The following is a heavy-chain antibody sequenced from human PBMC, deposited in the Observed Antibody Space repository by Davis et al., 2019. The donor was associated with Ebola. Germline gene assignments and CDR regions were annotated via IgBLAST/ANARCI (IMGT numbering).Heavy chain of an antibody. D-gene: IGHD3-10*01. CDR3: ARGSGADMDV. Sequence: GESLKISCAASGFTFSSYSMNWVRQAPGKGLEWVSSISSSSSYIYYADSVKGRFTISRDNAKNSLYLQMNSLRAEDTAVYYCARGSGADMDVWGKGTTVTVSS. V-gene: IGHV3-21*01. CDR2: ISSSSSYI. J-gene: IGHJ6*03. CDR1: GFTFSSYS.